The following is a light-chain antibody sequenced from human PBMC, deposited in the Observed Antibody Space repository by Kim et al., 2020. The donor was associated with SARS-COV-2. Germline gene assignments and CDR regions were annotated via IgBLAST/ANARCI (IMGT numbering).Light chain of an antibody. Sequence: GQSSTISCTGTSGDVGGYNYVSWYQQHPGKAPELMIYEVSKRPSGVSNRFAGSKSGNTAALTVSGLQAEDEADYYCSSYASSSTLVFGGGTQLTVL. J-gene: IGLJ2*01. CDR3: SSYASSSTLV. CDR1: SGDVGGYNY. V-gene: IGLV2-8*01. CDR2: EVS.